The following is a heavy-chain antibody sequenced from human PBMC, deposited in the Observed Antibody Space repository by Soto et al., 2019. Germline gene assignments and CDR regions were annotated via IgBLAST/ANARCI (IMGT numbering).Heavy chain of an antibody. Sequence: GGSLVLSCLAAGVPSSTSSMNCVRPAPGEGLEWVSYISSSGSTIYYADSVKGRFTISRDNAKKSLYLQMNSLRDEDTAVYYCARDLGGYSSSWYYFDYWGQGKLVTVSS. CDR1: GVPSSTSS. V-gene: IGHV3-48*03. CDR3: ARDLGGYSSSWYYFDY. CDR2: ISSSGSTI. D-gene: IGHD6-13*01. J-gene: IGHJ4*02.